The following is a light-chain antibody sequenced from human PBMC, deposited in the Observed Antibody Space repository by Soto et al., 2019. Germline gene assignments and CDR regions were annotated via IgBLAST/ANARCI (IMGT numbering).Light chain of an antibody. J-gene: IGLJ1*01. V-gene: IGLV1-44*01. CDR2: TNN. CDR3: AAWDDSLGAYV. CDR1: NSNIGTNT. Sequence: QSVLTQPPSASATPGQRVTISCSGSNSNIGTNTVNWYQQLPGTAPRLLIYTNNQRLSGVPQRFSGSKTGTSASLAIGGLQSEDGADYYCAAWDDSLGAYVFGTGTKVTVL.